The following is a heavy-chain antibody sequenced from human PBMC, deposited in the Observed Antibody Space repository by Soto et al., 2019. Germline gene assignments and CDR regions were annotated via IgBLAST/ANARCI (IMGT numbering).Heavy chain of an antibody. CDR3: AKSVVPLPYSPTLYGMDV. CDR1: GFIFSSYA. Sequence: GGSLRLSCAGSGFIFSSYAMNWVRQAPGKGLEWVSTISGSGASTNYADSVKGRFSISRDNSKNTLYLQMNSLRAEDTAVYYCAKSVVPLPYSPTLYGMDVWGQGTTVTVSS. V-gene: IGHV3-23*01. CDR2: ISGSGAST. D-gene: IGHD2-21*01. J-gene: IGHJ6*02.